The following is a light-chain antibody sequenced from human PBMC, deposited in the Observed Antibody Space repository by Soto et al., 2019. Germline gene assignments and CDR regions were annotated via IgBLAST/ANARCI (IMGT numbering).Light chain of an antibody. CDR3: QQRTNWPLT. CDR1: QRVAKF. J-gene: IGKJ4*01. CDR2: DAS. Sequence: EIVLTQSPDTLSLSPGERATLSCRASQRVAKFLAWYPQKGGQPPRLLIFDASTRATGVPGRFNGSGSGTAFTLTISSLEPEDFAVYYCQQRTNWPLTFGGGTKVEVK. V-gene: IGKV3-11*01.